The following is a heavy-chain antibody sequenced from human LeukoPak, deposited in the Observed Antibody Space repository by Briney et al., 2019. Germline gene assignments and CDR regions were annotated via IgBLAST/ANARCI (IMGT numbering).Heavy chain of an antibody. D-gene: IGHD6-19*01. Sequence: SSQTLSLTCAISGDSVSSNSAAWNWIRQSPSRGLEWLGRTYYRSKWYNDYAVSVKSQITINPDTSKNQFSLQLNSVTPEDTAVYYCARYHSGWFSKGHDYFDYWGQGTLVTVSS. CDR1: GDSVSSNSAA. CDR3: ARYHSGWFSKGHDYFDY. V-gene: IGHV6-1*01. CDR2: TYYRSKWYN. J-gene: IGHJ4*02.